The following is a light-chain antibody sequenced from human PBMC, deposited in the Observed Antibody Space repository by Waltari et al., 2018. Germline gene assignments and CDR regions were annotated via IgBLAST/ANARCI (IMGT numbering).Light chain of an antibody. V-gene: IGKV3-20*01. CDR1: QSVSRS. J-gene: IGKJ1*01. CDR3: QHYVRLPAT. Sequence: IVLTQSPGTLSLSPGERATLACRARQSVSRSLAWYQQKPGQAPKHLIYGASTRATGIPESFTGSGSGTDFSLTISSLEPEDFAIYFCQHYVRLPATFGQGTKVEIK. CDR2: GAS.